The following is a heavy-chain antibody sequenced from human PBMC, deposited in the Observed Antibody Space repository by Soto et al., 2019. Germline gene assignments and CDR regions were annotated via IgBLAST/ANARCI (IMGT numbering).Heavy chain of an antibody. CDR3: ARTHIVVVTALHHPFDY. CDR1: GGTFSSYT. D-gene: IGHD2-21*02. CDR2: IIPILGIA. Sequence: QVQLVQSGAEVKKPGSSVKVSCKASGGTFSSYTISWVRQAPGQGLEWMGRIIPILGIANYAQKFQGRVTITADKSTGTAYMELSSLRSEDTAVYYCARTHIVVVTALHHPFDYWGQGTLVTVSS. J-gene: IGHJ4*02. V-gene: IGHV1-69*02.